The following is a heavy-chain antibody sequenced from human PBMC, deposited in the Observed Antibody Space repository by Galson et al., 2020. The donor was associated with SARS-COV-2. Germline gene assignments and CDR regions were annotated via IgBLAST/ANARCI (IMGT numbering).Heavy chain of an antibody. CDR2: INHSGRT. CDR1: AGSITSTSYY. J-gene: IGHJ2*01. Sequence: SETLSLTCIVSAGSITSTSYYWAWIRQPPGKGLEGFGSINHSGRTNYNPSVKSRVTISVDTASNQFSLKMSSVTAADTAVYYCASSWAADWYFDLWGRGTLVTVSS. D-gene: IGHD6-25*01. CDR3: ASSWAADWYFDL. V-gene: IGHV4-39*07.